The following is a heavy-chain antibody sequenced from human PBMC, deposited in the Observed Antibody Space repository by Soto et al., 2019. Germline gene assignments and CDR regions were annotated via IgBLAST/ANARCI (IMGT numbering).Heavy chain of an antibody. D-gene: IGHD3-22*01. V-gene: IGHV1-18*01. CDR1: GYTFTSYG. Sequence: ASVKVSCKASGYTFTSYGISWVRQAPGQGLEWMGWISAYNGNTNYAQKLQGRVTMTTDTSTSTAYMELRSLRSDDTAVYYCARVLWRYDSSGYYYGLGYYGMDVWGQGTTVTVSS. CDR2: ISAYNGNT. J-gene: IGHJ6*02. CDR3: ARVLWRYDSSGYYYGLGYYGMDV.